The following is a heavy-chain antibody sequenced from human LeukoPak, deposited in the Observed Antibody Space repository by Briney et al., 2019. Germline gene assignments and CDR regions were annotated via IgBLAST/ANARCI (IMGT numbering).Heavy chain of an antibody. Sequence: SETLSLTCTVSGGSISSYYWSWIRQPPGKGLEWIGYIYYSGSTNYNPSLKSRVTISVDTSKNQFSLKLSSVTAADTAVYYCARHVPLTGTTLRFDPWGQGTLVTVSS. D-gene: IGHD1-7*01. CDR1: GGSISSYY. CDR3: ARHVPLTGTTLRFDP. CDR2: IYYSGST. V-gene: IGHV4-59*08. J-gene: IGHJ5*02.